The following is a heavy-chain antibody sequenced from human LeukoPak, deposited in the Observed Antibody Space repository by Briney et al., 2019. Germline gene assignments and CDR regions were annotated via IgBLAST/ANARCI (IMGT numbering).Heavy chain of an antibody. J-gene: IGHJ4*02. Sequence: ASVKVSCKASGGTFSSYAISWVRQAPGQGLEWMGMINPRGGSTTYAQKFQGRVTMTRDTSTSTVYMELSSLRSEDTAIYYCARAGEWLVSFDYWGQGTLVTVSS. D-gene: IGHD6-19*01. V-gene: IGHV1-46*01. CDR3: ARAGEWLVSFDY. CDR2: INPRGGST. CDR1: GGTFSSYA.